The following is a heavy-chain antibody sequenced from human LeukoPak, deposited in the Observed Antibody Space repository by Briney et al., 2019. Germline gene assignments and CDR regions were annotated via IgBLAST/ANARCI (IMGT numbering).Heavy chain of an antibody. CDR3: AKAKFAEARFDY. CDR1: GFTFSSYG. V-gene: IGHV3-33*06. J-gene: IGHJ4*02. Sequence: GGSLRLSCAASGFTFSSYGMHWVRQAPGKGLEWVAVIWYDGSNKYYADSVKGRFTISRDNSKNTLYLQMNSLRAEDTAVYYCAKAKFAEARFDYWGQGTLVTVSS. CDR2: IWYDGSNK.